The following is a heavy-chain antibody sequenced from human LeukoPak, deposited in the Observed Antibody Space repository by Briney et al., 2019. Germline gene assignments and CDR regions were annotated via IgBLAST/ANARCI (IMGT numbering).Heavy chain of an antibody. J-gene: IGHJ3*02. CDR2: INTDGSHT. V-gene: IGHV3-74*01. D-gene: IGHD2-15*01. CDR3: AKIHQNRVVVGAKGAFDI. Sequence: GGSLRLSCAASGFTFNNYWMHWVRHAPGKGLVWVSRINTDGSHTNYADPVKGRFTFSRDNAKNTLYLQMDSLRAEDTAIYYCAKIHQNRVVVGAKGAFDIWGQGTVVTVSS. CDR1: GFTFNNYW.